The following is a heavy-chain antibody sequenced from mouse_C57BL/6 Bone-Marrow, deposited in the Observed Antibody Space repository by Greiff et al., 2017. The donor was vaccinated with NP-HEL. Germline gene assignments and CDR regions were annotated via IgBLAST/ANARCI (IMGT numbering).Heavy chain of an antibody. Sequence: VQLQQSGPELVKPGASVKIPCKASGYTFTDYNMDWVKQSHGKSLEWIGVINPNNGGNIYNQKFNGKATLTVDKSSSTAYMEHRSLTSEDTAVYYCARQPGFAYWGQGTLVTVSA. CDR2: INPNNGGN. V-gene: IGHV1-18*01. CDR1: GYTFTDYN. CDR3: ARQPGFAY. J-gene: IGHJ3*01.